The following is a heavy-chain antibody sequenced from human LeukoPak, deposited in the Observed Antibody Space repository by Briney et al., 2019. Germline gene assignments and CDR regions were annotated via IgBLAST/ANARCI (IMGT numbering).Heavy chain of an antibody. CDR3: ARASLRFLEWLSASNYYGMDV. D-gene: IGHD3-3*01. J-gene: IGHJ6*02. CDR2: INPNSGGT. CDR1: GYTFTGYY. V-gene: IGHV1-2*02. Sequence: GASVKVSCKASGYTFTGYYMHWVRQAPGQGLEWMGWINPNSGGTNYAQKFQGRVTMTRDTSISTAYMELSRLRSDDTAVYYCARASLRFLEWLSASNYYGMDVWGQGTTVTVSS.